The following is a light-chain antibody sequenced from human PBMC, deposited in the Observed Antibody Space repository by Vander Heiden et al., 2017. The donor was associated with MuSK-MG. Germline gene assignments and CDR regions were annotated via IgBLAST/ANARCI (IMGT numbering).Light chain of an antibody. J-gene: IGKJ4*01. CDR2: LGS. CDR1: RSLLYRSGNNR. V-gene: IGKV2-28*01. CDR3: RQTVQALAT. Sequence: DIVMTQSPLSLPVTPGAPASISCRSSRSLLYRSGNNRLDWYLQKPGQAPKLLIYLGSNRASGVPDRFSGSGSGTDFTLKISRVEAEDVGVYYCRQTVQALATFGGGTKVEI.